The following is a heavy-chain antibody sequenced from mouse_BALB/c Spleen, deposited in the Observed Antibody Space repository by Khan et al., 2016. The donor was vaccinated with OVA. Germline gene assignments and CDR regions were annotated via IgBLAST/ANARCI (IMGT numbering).Heavy chain of an antibody. V-gene: IGHV2-9*02. CDR2: IWAGGST. Sequence: QVQLKESGPGLVAPSQSLSITCTVSGFSLTSHGVHWVRQPPGKGLEWLGVIWAGGSTNYNSALMSRLSISKDSSKSQVFLKMNSLQTDDIAMYYCARNREPDYFDYWGQGTTLTVSS. CDR1: GFSLTSHG. J-gene: IGHJ2*01. CDR3: ARNREPDYFDY.